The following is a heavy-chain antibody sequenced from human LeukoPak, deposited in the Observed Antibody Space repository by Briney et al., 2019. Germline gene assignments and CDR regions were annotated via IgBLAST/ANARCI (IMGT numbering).Heavy chain of an antibody. CDR1: GYTFTSYA. J-gene: IGHJ6*03. CDR2: INTNTGNP. CDR3: ARRGYDFWSGYWYYYYYMDV. Sequence: ASVKVSCKASGYTFTSYAMNWVRQAPGQGLEWMGWINTNTGNPTYAQGFTGRFVFSLDTSVSTAYLQISSLKAEDTAVYYCARRGYDFWSGYWYYYYYMDVWGKGTTVTISS. V-gene: IGHV7-4-1*02. D-gene: IGHD3-3*01.